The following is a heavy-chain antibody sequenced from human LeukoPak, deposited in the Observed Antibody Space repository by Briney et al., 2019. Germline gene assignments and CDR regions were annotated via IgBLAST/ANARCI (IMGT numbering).Heavy chain of an antibody. CDR2: ISSSSSYI. V-gene: IGHV3-21*01. Sequence: GGSLRLSCAASGFTFSSYSMNWVRQAPGKGLEWVSSISSSSSYIYYADSVKGRFTISRDNAKNSLYLQMNSLRAEDTAVYYCARLLSIAAVGFDYWGQGTLVTVSS. CDR1: GFTFSSYS. J-gene: IGHJ4*02. CDR3: ARLLSIAAVGFDY. D-gene: IGHD6-13*01.